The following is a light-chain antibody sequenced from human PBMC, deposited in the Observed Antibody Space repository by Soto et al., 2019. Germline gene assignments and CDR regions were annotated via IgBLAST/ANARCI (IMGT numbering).Light chain of an antibody. V-gene: IGKV1-5*01. J-gene: IGKJ1*01. CDR3: DQDKRFWT. CDR2: DAS. CDR1: QSITNW. Sequence: DVQRRQRPSVLSASVGERVKITCRASQSITNWLAWYQQKPGKAPRLLIYDASSLESWVPSRFSGSGSGTEFTLTIISLPSEDFATYYCDQDKRFWTFAEGTRLDI.